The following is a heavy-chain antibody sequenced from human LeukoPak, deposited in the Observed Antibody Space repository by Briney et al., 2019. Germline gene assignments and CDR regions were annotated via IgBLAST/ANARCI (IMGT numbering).Heavy chain of an antibody. CDR2: INPNSGGT. CDR1: GYTFTGYY. CDR3: ARGFDGYTRNDYFDY. J-gene: IGHJ4*02. V-gene: IGHV1-2*02. D-gene: IGHD5-24*01. Sequence: GASVKVSCKASGYTFTGYYMHWVRQAPGQGLEWMGWINPNSGGTNYAQKFQGRVTMTRDTSISTAYMELSRLRSDDTAVYYCARGFDGYTRNDYFDYWGQGTLVTVSS.